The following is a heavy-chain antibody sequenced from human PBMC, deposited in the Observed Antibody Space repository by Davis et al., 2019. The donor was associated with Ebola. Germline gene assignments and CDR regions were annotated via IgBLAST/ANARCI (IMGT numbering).Heavy chain of an antibody. CDR2: ISTYNGNT. J-gene: IGHJ4*02. CDR1: GGTFSSYA. D-gene: IGHD3-3*01. V-gene: IGHV1-18*01. CDR3: ARGDRRFLEWFHFDY. Sequence: ASVKVSCKASGGTFSSYAISWVRQAPGQGLEWMGWISTYNGNTNYAQKLQGRVTMTTDTSTSTAYMELRSLRSDDTAVYYCARGDRRFLEWFHFDYWGQGTLVTVSS.